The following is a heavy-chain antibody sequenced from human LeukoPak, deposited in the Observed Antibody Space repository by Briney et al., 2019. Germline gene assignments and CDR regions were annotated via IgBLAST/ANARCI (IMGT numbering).Heavy chain of an antibody. D-gene: IGHD3-10*01. Sequence: SQTLSLTCAISGDSVSSNSAAWNWIRQSPSRGLEWLGRTYYRSKWYNDYAVSVKSRITINPDTSKNQFSLKLSSVTAADTAVYHCARDRSGSGSSGFDYWGQGTLVTVSS. V-gene: IGHV6-1*01. CDR2: TYYRSKWYN. CDR1: GDSVSSNSAA. J-gene: IGHJ4*02. CDR3: ARDRSGSGSSGFDY.